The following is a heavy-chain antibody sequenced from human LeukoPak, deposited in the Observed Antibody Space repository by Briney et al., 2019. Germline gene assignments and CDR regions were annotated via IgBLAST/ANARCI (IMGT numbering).Heavy chain of an antibody. CDR2: INPSGGST. Sequence: ASVKVSCKASGYTFTSYYMHWVRQAPGQGLEWMGIINPSGGSTSYAQKFQGRVTMTRDTSTSTVYMELSSLRSEDTAVYYCARGGSGDGRKDYFDYWGQGTLVTVSS. D-gene: IGHD1-26*01. J-gene: IGHJ4*02. CDR1: GYTFTSYY. CDR3: ARGGSGDGRKDYFDY. V-gene: IGHV1-46*01.